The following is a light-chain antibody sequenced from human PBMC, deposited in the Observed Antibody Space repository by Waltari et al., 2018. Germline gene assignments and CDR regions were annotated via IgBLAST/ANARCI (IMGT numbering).Light chain of an antibody. J-gene: IGLJ3*02. Sequence: QLVLTQSPSASASLGASVKLTCTLSSGHSSNAIAWLQQPPVKGPRYLMKVNSDGSHRTGDEIHDRFSGSSSWAERYLTISNLQSGDEADYYCQTGGHGTWVFGGGTKLTVL. V-gene: IGLV4-69*01. CDR3: QTGGHGTWV. CDR1: SGHSSNA. CDR2: VNSDGSH.